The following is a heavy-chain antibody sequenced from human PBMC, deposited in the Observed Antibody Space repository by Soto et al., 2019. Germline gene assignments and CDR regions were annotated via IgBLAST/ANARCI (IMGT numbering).Heavy chain of an antibody. CDR1: GFTFSSYS. D-gene: IGHD1-1*01. V-gene: IGHV3-48*01. J-gene: IGHJ3*02. Sequence: EVYLVESGGDFVQPGGSLRLSCVASGFTFSSYSMNWVRQTPGKGLEWVSYIGSSSGTIFYADSVKGRFTISRDNAKNSLYLQMNSLRAEYTAVYYCARPTRENGFDIWGQGTMVTVSS. CDR3: ARPTRENGFDI. CDR2: IGSSSGTI.